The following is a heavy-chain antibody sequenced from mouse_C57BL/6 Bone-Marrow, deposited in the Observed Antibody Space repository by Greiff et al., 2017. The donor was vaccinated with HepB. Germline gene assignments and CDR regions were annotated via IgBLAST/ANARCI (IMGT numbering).Heavy chain of an antibody. D-gene: IGHD1-1*01. CDR1: GYTFTSYT. V-gene: IGHV1-4*01. J-gene: IGHJ3*01. CDR3: AGSVYGSSYGWFAY. Sequence: QVQLKESGAELARPGASVKMSCKASGYTFTSYTMHWVKQRPGQGLEWIGYINPSSGYTKYNQKFKDKATLTADKSSSTAYMQLSSLTSEDSAVYYCAGSVYGSSYGWFAYWGQGTLVTVSA. CDR2: INPSSGYT.